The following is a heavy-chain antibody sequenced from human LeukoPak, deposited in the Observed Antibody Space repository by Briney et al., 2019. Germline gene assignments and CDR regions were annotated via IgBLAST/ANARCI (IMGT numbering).Heavy chain of an antibody. Sequence: GGSLRLSCAASGFTFSSYAMSWVRQAPGKGLDWVSHISAGGGTTYYADSVQGRFTTSRDNSKNTLYLQMYGLRAEDTAVYYCAKAEGSGNQPFDYWGQGTLVTVSS. D-gene: IGHD3-10*01. CDR2: ISAGGGTT. J-gene: IGHJ4*02. CDR3: AKAEGSGNQPFDY. V-gene: IGHV3-23*01. CDR1: GFTFSSYA.